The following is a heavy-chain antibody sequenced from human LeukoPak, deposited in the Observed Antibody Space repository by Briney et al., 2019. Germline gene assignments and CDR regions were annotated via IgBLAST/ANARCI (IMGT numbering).Heavy chain of an antibody. Sequence: PSETLSLTCTVSGGSISSYYWSWIRQPPGKGLEWIGYIYYSGSTNYNPSLKSRVTISVDTSKNQFSLKLSSVTAADTAVYYRARWSTAFDYWGQGTLVTVSS. CDR1: GGSISSYY. CDR2: IYYSGST. V-gene: IGHV4-59*01. CDR3: ARWSTAFDY. D-gene: IGHD3-3*01. J-gene: IGHJ4*02.